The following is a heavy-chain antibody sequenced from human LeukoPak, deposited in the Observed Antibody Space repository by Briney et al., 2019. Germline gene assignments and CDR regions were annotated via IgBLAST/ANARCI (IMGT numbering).Heavy chain of an antibody. Sequence: SGPTLVKPTQTLALTCTFSGFSLSTSGVGVGWIRQPPGKALEWLVLIYWDDDKRYSPSLKSRLTITKDTSKNQVVLTMTNMDPVDTATYYCAHRVPRVYAFDIWGQGTMVTVSS. CDR3: AHRVPRVYAFDI. D-gene: IGHD2-8*01. CDR1: GFSLSTSGVG. V-gene: IGHV2-5*02. CDR2: IYWDDDK. J-gene: IGHJ3*02.